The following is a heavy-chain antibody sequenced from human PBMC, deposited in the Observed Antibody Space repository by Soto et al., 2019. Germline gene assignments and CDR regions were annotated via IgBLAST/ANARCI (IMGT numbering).Heavy chain of an antibody. J-gene: IGHJ6*02. CDR3: ARQQGGGDAIYYYYGMDV. CDR2: IYPGDSDT. V-gene: IGHV5-51*01. Sequence: GESLKISCKGSGYSFTSYWIGWVRQMPGKGLEWMGIIYPGDSDTRYSPSFQGQVTISADKSISTAYLQWSSLKASDTAMYYCARQQGGGDAIYYYYGMDVWGQGTTVTVSS. CDR1: GYSFTSYW. D-gene: IGHD2-21*02.